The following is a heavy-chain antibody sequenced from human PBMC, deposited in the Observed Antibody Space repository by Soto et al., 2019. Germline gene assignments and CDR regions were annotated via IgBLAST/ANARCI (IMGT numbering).Heavy chain of an antibody. CDR2: IIPILGIA. D-gene: IGHD2-15*01. Sequence: QVQLVQSGAEVKKPGSSVKVSCKASGGTFSSYTISWVRQAPGQGLEWMGRIIPILGIAHYAQKFQGRVTITAHKYTNTAYMERSSLRSEGTAVYYCARDPGYCSGGSCYGHWGQGTLVTVSS. CDR3: ARDPGYCSGGSCYGH. J-gene: IGHJ4*02. V-gene: IGHV1-69*08. CDR1: GGTFSSYT.